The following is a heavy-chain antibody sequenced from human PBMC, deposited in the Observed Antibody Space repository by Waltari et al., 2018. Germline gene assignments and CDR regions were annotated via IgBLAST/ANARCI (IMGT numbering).Heavy chain of an antibody. V-gene: IGHV3-7*01. Sequence: EVQLVESGGGLVQPGGSLRLSCAASGFTFNNYWMTWVRQATGKGVEWVGNRKQDASEEDYVDSVKGRFTITRDNTKNSLYLQMNSLRAEDTAVYYCAASVGVAPNYWGHGTLVTVSS. CDR2: RKQDASEE. D-gene: IGHD6-19*01. CDR1: GFTFNNYW. J-gene: IGHJ4*01. CDR3: AASVGVAPNY.